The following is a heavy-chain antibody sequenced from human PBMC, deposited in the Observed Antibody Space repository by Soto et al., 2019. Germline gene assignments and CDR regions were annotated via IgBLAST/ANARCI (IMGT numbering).Heavy chain of an antibody. D-gene: IGHD3-10*01. J-gene: IGHJ4*02. CDR2: ISAYNGNR. V-gene: IGHV1-18*01. CDR3: ARDLDLGYYGSGSQTSH. CDR1: GYPFSSFG. Sequence: GASVKVSCKASGYPFSSFGISWVRQAPGQRLEWMGWISAYNGNRNYAQKFQGRVTMTADTSTNTAYMGLRSLRSDDKAMYYCARDLDLGYYGSGSQTSHWGQGTLDTVSA.